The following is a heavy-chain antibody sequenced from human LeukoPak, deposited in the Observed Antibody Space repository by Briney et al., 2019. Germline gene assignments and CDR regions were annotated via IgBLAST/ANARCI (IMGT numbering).Heavy chain of an antibody. CDR2: ISALYGHT. CDR3: ARDFYHGHCAGLSCCLLAA. CDR1: GYSFTRFG. J-gene: IGHJ5*02. V-gene: IGHV1-18*01. D-gene: IGHD2-8*02. Sequence: ASVKVSCKASGYSFTRFGITWVRQAPGQGLEWMGWISALYGHTNYAQKFQGRVTMTTDTSTSTAYMELRSLRSDDTAVYYCARDFYHGHCAGLSCCLLAAWGQGALVIVSS.